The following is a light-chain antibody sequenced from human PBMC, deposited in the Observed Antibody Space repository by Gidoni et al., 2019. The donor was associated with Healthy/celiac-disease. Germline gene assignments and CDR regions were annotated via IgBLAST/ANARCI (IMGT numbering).Light chain of an antibody. CDR1: QSISSY. Sequence: LQIDRSPSSLSASVGDRVTITCRASQSISSYLNWYQQKPGKAPKLLIYAASSLQSRVPSRFSGSGSGTDFTLTISSLQPEDFATYYCQQSYSTPRTFGQGTKVEIK. CDR2: AAS. V-gene: IGKV1-39*01. CDR3: QQSYSTPRT. J-gene: IGKJ1*01.